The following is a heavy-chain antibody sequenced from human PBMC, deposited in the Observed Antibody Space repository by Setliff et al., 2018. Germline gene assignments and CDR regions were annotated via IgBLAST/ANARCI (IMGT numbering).Heavy chain of an antibody. CDR3: ARRGGWVVVTATNWFDP. D-gene: IGHD2-21*02. V-gene: IGHV1-8*02. CDR2: MNPKSGNT. CDR1: GGTFSSYG. J-gene: IGHJ5*02. Sequence: ASVKVSCKASGGTFSSYGVNWVRQATGQGLEWMGWMNPKSGNTGYAQKFQGRVTMTRNTSISTAYMELSSLRSEDTAVYYCARRGGWVVVTATNWFDPWGQGTLVTVSS.